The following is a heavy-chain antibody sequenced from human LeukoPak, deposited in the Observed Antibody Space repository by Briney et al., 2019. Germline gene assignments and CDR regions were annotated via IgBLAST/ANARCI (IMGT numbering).Heavy chain of an antibody. D-gene: IGHD3-22*01. J-gene: IGHJ3*02. Sequence: ASVKVSCKASGGTFRSYAISWVRQAPGQGLEWMGRIIPIFGTRNYAQKFQGRVTIITDESTSTAYIELSSLRSEDTAVYYCARDTRRQSSSGYYLMDAFDIWGQGTMVTVSS. V-gene: IGHV1-69*05. CDR3: ARDTRRQSSSGYYLMDAFDI. CDR2: IIPIFGTR. CDR1: GGTFRSYA.